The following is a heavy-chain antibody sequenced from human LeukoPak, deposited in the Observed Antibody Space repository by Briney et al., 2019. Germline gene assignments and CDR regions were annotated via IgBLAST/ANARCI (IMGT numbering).Heavy chain of an antibody. J-gene: IGHJ4*02. CDR2: IYDSGST. Sequence: SETLSLTCTVSGGSIRSSYYYWGWIRQPPGKGLEWIGSIYDSGSTYYNPSLKSRVTISVDTSKNQFSLKLNSVTAADTAVYYCARVWWSGYYSVYYFDYWGQGTLVTVSS. CDR3: ARVWWSGYYSVYYFDY. D-gene: IGHD3-3*01. CDR1: GGSIRSSYYY. V-gene: IGHV4-39*01.